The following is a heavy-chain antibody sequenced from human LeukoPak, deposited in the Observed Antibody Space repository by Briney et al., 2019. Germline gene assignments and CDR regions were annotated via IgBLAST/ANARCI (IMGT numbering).Heavy chain of an antibody. CDR1: GYTFTDYY. D-gene: IGHD2-2*01. J-gene: IGHJ4*02. V-gene: IGHV1-18*04. CDR2: INAYQGNT. Sequence: GASVKVSCKASGYTFTDYYMHWVRQAPGQGLEWMGWINAYQGNTNYAQKFQGRVTMTTDTSTSTAYMELRSLRSDDTAVYYCARFLMPGGTDYWGQGTLVTVSS. CDR3: ARFLMPGGTDY.